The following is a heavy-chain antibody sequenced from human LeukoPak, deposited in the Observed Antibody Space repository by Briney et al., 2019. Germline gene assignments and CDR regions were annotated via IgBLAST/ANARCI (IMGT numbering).Heavy chain of an antibody. V-gene: IGHV1-24*01. CDR1: GYTLTELS. CDR2: FDPEDGET. CDR3: ATSFITVLRALDY. D-gene: IGHD1-14*01. J-gene: IGHJ4*02. Sequence: ASVKVSCKVSGYTLTELSMHWVRQAPGKGLEWMGGFDPEDGETIYAQKFQGRVTMTEDTSTDAAYMELSSLRSEDAAVYYCATSFITVLRALDYWGQGTLVTVSS.